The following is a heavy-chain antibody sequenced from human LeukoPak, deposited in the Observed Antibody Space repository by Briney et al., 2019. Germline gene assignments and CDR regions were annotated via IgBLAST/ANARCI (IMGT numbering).Heavy chain of an antibody. Sequence: ESGPTLVNPTETLTLTCTVSGFSLSNARMGVSWIRQPPGKALEWLAHIFSNDEKSYSTSLKSRLTISKDTSKSQVVLTMTNMDPVDTATYYCARMRDDSSSWYRTKNWFDPWGQGTLVTVSS. CDR1: GFSLSNARMG. CDR2: IFSNDEK. J-gene: IGHJ5*02. D-gene: IGHD6-13*01. CDR3: ARMRDDSSSWYRTKNWFDP. V-gene: IGHV2-26*01.